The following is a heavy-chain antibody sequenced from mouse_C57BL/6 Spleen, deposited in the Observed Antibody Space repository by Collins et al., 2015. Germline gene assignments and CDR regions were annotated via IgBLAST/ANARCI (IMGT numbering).Heavy chain of an antibody. V-gene: IGHV2-5*01. Sequence: VQLKQSGPGLVQPSQSLSITCTVSGFSLTSYGVHWVRQSPGKGLEWLGVIWRDGNTDYNAAFMSRLSITKDNSRSQVFFKMNSLQADDTAIYYCATPYDGYYTWFAYWGQGTLVTVSA. D-gene: IGHD2-3*01. J-gene: IGHJ3*01. CDR2: IWRDGNT. CDR3: ATPYDGYYTWFAY. CDR1: GFSLTSYG.